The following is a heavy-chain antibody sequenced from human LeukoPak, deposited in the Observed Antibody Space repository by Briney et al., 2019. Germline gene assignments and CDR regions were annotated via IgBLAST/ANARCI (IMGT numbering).Heavy chain of an antibody. CDR3: ARDTATLDY. J-gene: IGHJ4*02. D-gene: IGHD5-18*01. V-gene: IGHV3-7*01. CDR1: GFSFSSYW. Sequence: PGGSLRLSCAASGFSFSSYWLSWVRQAPGKGLEWVANIKQDGSEKYYVDSVKGRFTIFRDHAKNSLYLQTNSLRAEDTAVYYCARDTATLDYWGQGTLVTVSS. CDR2: IKQDGSEK.